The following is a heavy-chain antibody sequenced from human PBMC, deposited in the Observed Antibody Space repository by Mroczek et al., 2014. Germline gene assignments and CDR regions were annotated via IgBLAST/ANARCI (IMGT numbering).Heavy chain of an antibody. Sequence: SGAEVKKPGASVKVSCKASGYTFTSYYMHWVRQAPGQGLEWMGIINPSGGSTSYAQKFQGRVTMTRDTSTSTVYMELSSLRSEDTAVYYCASCSGGSCYERSPFDYWGQGTLVTVSS. CDR1: GYTFTSYY. J-gene: IGHJ4*02. CDR2: INPSGGST. V-gene: IGHV1-46*03. D-gene: IGHD2-15*01. CDR3: ASCSGGSCYERSPFDY.